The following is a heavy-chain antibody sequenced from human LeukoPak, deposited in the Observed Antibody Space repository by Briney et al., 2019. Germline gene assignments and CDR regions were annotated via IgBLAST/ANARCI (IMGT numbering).Heavy chain of an antibody. V-gene: IGHV3-11*01. J-gene: IGHJ2*01. Sequence: PGGSLRLSCAASGFSFSDYYMSWIRQAPGKGLEWVSWVSFISSPGSTTYYADSMKGRFTISRGNAKNSLYLQMNSLSAGDTAVYYCARGGGYDSGYPRYFDLWGRGTLVTVSS. CDR3: ARGGGYDSGYPRYFDL. D-gene: IGHD3-9*01. CDR2: ISSPGSTT. CDR1: GFSFSDYY.